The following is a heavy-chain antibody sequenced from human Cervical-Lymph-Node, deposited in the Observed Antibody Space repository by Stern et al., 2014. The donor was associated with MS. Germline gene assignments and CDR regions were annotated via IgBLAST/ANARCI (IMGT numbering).Heavy chain of an antibody. D-gene: IGHD3-10*01. CDR1: GYNFASYW. CDR3: ARKGTYGLDY. CDR2: IYPDDSDA. J-gene: IGHJ4*02. Sequence: VQLVQSGAEVKKPGESLKLSCKGSGYNFASYWIGWVRQVPGKGLEWMGIIYPDDSDARYTPSFQGQVTMSADKSIGTAYLQWSSLKASDTAFYFCARKGTYGLDYWGQGALVTVSS. V-gene: IGHV5-51*01.